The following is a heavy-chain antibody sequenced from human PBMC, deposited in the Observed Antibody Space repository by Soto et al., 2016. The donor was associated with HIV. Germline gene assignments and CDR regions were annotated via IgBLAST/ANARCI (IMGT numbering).Heavy chain of an antibody. D-gene: IGHD3-10*01. CDR1: GGSISTYY. V-gene: IGHV4-59*01. CDR3: ARDESLPAGYYGMDV. CDR2: IYYSGST. Sequence: VQLQESGPGLVKPSETLSLTCTVSGGSISTYYWSWIRQPPGKGLEWIGYIYYSGSTNYNPSLKSRVTISVDTSKNQFSLKLSSVTAADTAVYYCARDESLPAGYYGMDVWGQGTTVTVSS. J-gene: IGHJ6*02.